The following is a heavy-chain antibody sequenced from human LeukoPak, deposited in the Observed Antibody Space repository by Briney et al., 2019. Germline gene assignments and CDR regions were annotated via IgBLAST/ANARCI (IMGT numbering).Heavy chain of an antibody. D-gene: IGHD2-2*01. Sequence: ASVKVSCKASGGTFSSYAISWVRQAPGQGLEWMGWISAYNGNTNYAQKLQGRVTMTTDTSTSTAYMELRSLRSDDTAVYYCARDRIVVVPAAIPFDYWGQGTLVTVSS. V-gene: IGHV1-18*01. CDR3: ARDRIVVVPAAIPFDY. CDR1: GGTFSSYA. J-gene: IGHJ4*02. CDR2: ISAYNGNT.